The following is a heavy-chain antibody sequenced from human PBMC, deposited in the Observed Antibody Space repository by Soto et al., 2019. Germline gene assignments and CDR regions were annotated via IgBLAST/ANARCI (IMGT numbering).Heavy chain of an antibody. Sequence: SEILSLTCTVSGGSISSYYWSWIRQPPGKGLEWIGYIYYSGSTNYNPSLKSRVTISVDTSKNQFSLKLSSVTAADTAVYYCARVLWFGELAYYYYMDVWGKGTTVTVSS. D-gene: IGHD3-10*01. CDR2: IYYSGST. J-gene: IGHJ6*03. CDR3: ARVLWFGELAYYYYMDV. CDR1: GGSISSYY. V-gene: IGHV4-59*08.